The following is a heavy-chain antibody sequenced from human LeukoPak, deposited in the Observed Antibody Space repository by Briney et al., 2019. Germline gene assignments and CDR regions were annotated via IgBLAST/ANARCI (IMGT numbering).Heavy chain of an antibody. Sequence: PGGSLRLSCAASGFTFSSYAMSWVRQAPGKGLEWVSTISGSGGSTNYADSVKGRFTISRDNYKNTLYLQMNTLRAEDTAVYYCATHPGVAVADPPYFQHWGQGTLATVSS. CDR1: GFTFSSYA. J-gene: IGHJ1*01. CDR2: ISGSGGST. V-gene: IGHV3-23*01. CDR3: ATHPGVAVADPPYFQH. D-gene: IGHD6-19*01.